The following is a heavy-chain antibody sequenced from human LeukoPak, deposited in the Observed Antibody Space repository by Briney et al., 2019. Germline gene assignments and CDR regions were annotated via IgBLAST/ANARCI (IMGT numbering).Heavy chain of an antibody. Sequence: SQTLSLTCTVSGASLSTGSYYWNCIRQPAGKGLEWIGRIYTSGSTNYNPSLKSLVTVSLDTSQNQFSLKLSSVTAADTAVYYCASRTPDDYYYYMDVWGKGTTVTVSS. J-gene: IGHJ6*03. CDR2: IYTSGST. V-gene: IGHV4-61*02. CDR3: ASRTPDDYYYYMDV. D-gene: IGHD2-2*01. CDR1: GASLSTGSYY.